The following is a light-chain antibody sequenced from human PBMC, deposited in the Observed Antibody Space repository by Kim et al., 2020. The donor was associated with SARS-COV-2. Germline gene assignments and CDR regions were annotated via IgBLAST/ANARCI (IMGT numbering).Light chain of an antibody. Sequence: SPGEKATLSCRASQTVSSSYLAWYQQNPGQAPRLLIYGASGRATGIPNRFSGSGSGTDFTLTISRLVPEDFAVYYCQQYGSSPYTFGQGTKVDIK. CDR2: GAS. V-gene: IGKV3-20*01. CDR1: QTVSSSY. CDR3: QQYGSSPYT. J-gene: IGKJ2*01.